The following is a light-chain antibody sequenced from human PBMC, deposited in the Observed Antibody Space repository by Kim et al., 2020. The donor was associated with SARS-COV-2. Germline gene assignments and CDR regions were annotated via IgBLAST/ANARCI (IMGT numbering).Light chain of an antibody. V-gene: IGKV3-20*01. Sequence: PGERATLSCRASQSVSSSYLAWYQQKPGQAPRLLIYGASSRATGIPDRFSGSGSGTDFTLTISRLEPEDFAVYYCQQYGSSPRRTFGGGTKVDIK. CDR1: QSVSSSY. CDR3: QQYGSSPRRT. J-gene: IGKJ4*01. CDR2: GAS.